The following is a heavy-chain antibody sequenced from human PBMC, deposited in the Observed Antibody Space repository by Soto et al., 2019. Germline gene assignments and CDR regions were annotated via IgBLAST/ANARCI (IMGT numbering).Heavy chain of an antibody. V-gene: IGHV4-30-4*01. Sequence: SETLSLTCTVSGGSISSGDYYWSWIRQPPGKGLEWIGYIYYSGSTYYNPSLKSRVTISVDTSKNQFSLKLSSVTAADTAVYYCARGANYDFWSGYNYYGMDVWGQGTTVTVSS. J-gene: IGHJ6*02. CDR2: IYYSGST. D-gene: IGHD3-3*01. CDR3: ARGANYDFWSGYNYYGMDV. CDR1: GGSISSGDYY.